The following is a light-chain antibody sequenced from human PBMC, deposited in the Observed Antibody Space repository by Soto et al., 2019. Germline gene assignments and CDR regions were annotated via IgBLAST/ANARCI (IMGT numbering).Light chain of an antibody. CDR3: QQYNNWPYT. CDR2: GAS. CDR1: QSVSTN. V-gene: IGKV3-15*01. Sequence: EIVMTQSPDTLSVSPGERATLSCRASQSVSTNLAWYQQKPGQAPRLLIYGASTRATGIPARVSGSGSGTEFTLTISSLQSEDFAVYHCQQYNNWPYTFGQGTKLEIK. J-gene: IGKJ2*01.